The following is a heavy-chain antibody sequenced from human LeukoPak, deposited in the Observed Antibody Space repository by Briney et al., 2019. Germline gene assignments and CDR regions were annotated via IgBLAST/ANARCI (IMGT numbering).Heavy chain of an antibody. CDR3: ARGSKYSSSWYLDY. V-gene: IGHV4-59*01. Sequence: PSETLSLTCTVSGGSISSYYWSWIRQPPGKGLEWIGYIYYSGSTNYNPSLKSRVTISVDTSKNQFSLKLSSVTAADTAVDYRARGSKYSSSWYLDYWGQEPLVTVSS. CDR2: IYYSGST. D-gene: IGHD6-13*01. J-gene: IGHJ4*02. CDR1: GGSISSYY.